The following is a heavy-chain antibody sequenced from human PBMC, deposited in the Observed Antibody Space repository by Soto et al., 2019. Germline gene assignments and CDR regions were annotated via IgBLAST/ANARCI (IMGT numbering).Heavy chain of an antibody. CDR3: ALSGVATSGWGAFDI. Sequence: GGSLRLSCAASGFTFSSYAMSWVRQAPGKGLEWVSAISGSGGSTYYADSVKGRFTISRDNSKNTLYLQMNSLRAEDTAVYYCALSGVATSGWGAFDIWGQGTMVTVSS. CDR2: ISGSGGST. V-gene: IGHV3-23*01. D-gene: IGHD5-12*01. CDR1: GFTFSSYA. J-gene: IGHJ3*02.